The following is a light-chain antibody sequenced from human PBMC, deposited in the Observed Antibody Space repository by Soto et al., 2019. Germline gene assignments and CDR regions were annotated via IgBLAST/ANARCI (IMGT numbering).Light chain of an antibody. V-gene: IGKV3-11*01. CDR2: DAS. CDR3: QQSYSTPRT. J-gene: IGKJ2*01. Sequence: EIVLTQSPATLSLSPGERATLSCRASQSVTNSLAWYQQKPGQAPRLLVYDASNRATGIPTRFSGSGSGTDFTLTISSLQPEDFATYYCQQSYSTPRTFGQGTKLEIK. CDR1: QSVTNS.